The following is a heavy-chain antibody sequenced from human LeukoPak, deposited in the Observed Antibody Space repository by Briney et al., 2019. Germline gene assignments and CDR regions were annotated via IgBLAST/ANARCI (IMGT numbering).Heavy chain of an antibody. D-gene: IGHD3-10*01. CDR3: ARASTYYYGSGEDFDY. J-gene: IGHJ4*02. V-gene: IGHV3-21*01. CDR2: ISSSSSYI. CDR1: GFTFSSYS. Sequence: GGSLRLSCAASGFTFSSYSMNWVRQAPGKGLEWVSSISSSSSYIYYADSVKGRFTISRDNAKNSLYLQTNSLRAEDTAVYYCARASTYYYGSGEDFDYWGQGTLVTVSS.